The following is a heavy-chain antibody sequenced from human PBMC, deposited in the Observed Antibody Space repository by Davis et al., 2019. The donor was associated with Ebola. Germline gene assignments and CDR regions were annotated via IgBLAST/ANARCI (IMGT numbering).Heavy chain of an antibody. J-gene: IGHJ3*02. CDR1: GNSFTSHW. D-gene: IGHD3-10*01. Sequence: GESLKISCKDSGNSFTSHWIGWVRQMPGKGLDWMGIIYTGDSDTRYSPSFRGQVTISADKSISTTYLQWSSLKASDTAMYYCARFTVADAFNIWGQGTMVTVSS. CDR3: ARFTVADAFNI. CDR2: IYTGDSDT. V-gene: IGHV5-51*01.